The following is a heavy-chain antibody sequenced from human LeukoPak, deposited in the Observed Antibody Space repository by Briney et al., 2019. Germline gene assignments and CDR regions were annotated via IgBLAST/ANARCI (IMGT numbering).Heavy chain of an antibody. CDR2: ISAYNGNT. CDR3: ARVPVLLWFGELSYYFDY. Sequence: GASVKVSCKASGYTFTSYGISWVRQAPGQGLEWMGWISAYNGNTNYAQKLQGRVTMTTDTSTSTAYMELRSLRSDDTAVYYCARVPVLLWFGELSYYFDYWGQGTLVTVSS. D-gene: IGHD3-10*01. J-gene: IGHJ4*02. CDR1: GYTFTSYG. V-gene: IGHV1-18*01.